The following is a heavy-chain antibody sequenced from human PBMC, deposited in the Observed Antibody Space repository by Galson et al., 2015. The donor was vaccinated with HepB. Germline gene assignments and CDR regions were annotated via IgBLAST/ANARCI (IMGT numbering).Heavy chain of an antibody. CDR1: GGTFSSYA. V-gene: IGHV1-69*04. CDR3: ATQSDGSDSSGYFDY. D-gene: IGHD3-22*01. Sequence: SVKVSCKASGGTFSSYAISWVRQAPGQGLEWMGRIIPNLGIANYAQKFQGRVTITADKSTSTAYMELSSLRSEDTAVYYCATQSDGSDSSGYFDYWGQGTLVTVSS. J-gene: IGHJ4*02. CDR2: IIPNLGIA.